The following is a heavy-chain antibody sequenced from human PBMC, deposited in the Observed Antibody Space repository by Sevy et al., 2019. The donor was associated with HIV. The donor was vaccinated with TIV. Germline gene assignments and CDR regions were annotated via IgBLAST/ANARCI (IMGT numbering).Heavy chain of an antibody. D-gene: IGHD7-27*01. CDR3: AKTLGAIASPFDY. CDR1: GFSFNTYA. J-gene: IGHJ4*02. CDR2: ISNSGDRT. V-gene: IGHV3-23*01. Sequence: GGSLRLSCAASGFSFNTYAMTWVRQAPGKGLEWVSVISNSGDRTYYADSVKGWFTISRDNSKNILYLQMISLRAEDTAVYYCAKTLGAIASPFDYRGQGTLVTVSS.